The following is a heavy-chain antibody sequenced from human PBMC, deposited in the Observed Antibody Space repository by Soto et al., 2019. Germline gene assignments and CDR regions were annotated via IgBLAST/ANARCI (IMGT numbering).Heavy chain of an antibody. Sequence: PGGSLRLSCAASGFTFSSYDMHWVRQATGKGLEWVSAIGTAGDTYYPGSVKGRFTISRENAKNSLYLQMNSLRAEDTAVYYCASLGPEGAFDIWGQGTMVTVSS. CDR1: GFTFSSYD. CDR2: IGTAGDT. CDR3: ASLGPEGAFDI. V-gene: IGHV3-13*01. J-gene: IGHJ3*02.